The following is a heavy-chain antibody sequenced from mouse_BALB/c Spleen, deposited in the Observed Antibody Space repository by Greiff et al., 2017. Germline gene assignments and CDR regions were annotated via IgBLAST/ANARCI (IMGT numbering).Heavy chain of an antibody. CDR2: INPSNGGT. D-gene: IGHD1-1*01. Sequence: VQLQESGAELVKPGASVKLSCKASGYTFTSYYMYWVKQRPGQGLEWIGEINPSNGGTNFNEKFKSKATLTVDKSSSTAYMQLSSLTSEDSAVYYCTREGYYGSSRFAYWGQGTLVTVSA. V-gene: IGHV1S81*02. J-gene: IGHJ3*01. CDR3: TREGYYGSSRFAY. CDR1: GYTFTSYY.